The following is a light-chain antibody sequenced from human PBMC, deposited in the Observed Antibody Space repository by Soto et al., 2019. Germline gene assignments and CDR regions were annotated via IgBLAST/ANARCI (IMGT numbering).Light chain of an antibody. CDR1: QGISNY. Sequence: DIQMTQSPSSLSASVGDGVTLTCRASQGISNYLAWYQQKPGKVPKRLIYAASTLQSGVPSRFSGSGSGTDFTLTISSLQPEDVATDYCQKYNNAPWTFGQGTKVDIK. CDR2: AAS. J-gene: IGKJ1*01. CDR3: QKYNNAPWT. V-gene: IGKV1-27*01.